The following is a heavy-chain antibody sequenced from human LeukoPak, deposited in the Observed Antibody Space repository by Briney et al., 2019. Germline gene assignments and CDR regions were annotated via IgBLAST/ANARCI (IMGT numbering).Heavy chain of an antibody. V-gene: IGHV3-7*01. CDR1: GFTFSSYW. Sequence: PGGSLRLSCAASGFTFSSYWMSWVRQAPGKGLEWVAHIKQDGSEKYYVDSVKGRFTISRDNAKNSLYLQMNSLRAEDTAVYYCARDGTAAAGTWRVYYYGMDVWGQGTTVTVSS. D-gene: IGHD6-13*01. J-gene: IGHJ6*02. CDR3: ARDGTAAAGTWRVYYYGMDV. CDR2: IKQDGSEK.